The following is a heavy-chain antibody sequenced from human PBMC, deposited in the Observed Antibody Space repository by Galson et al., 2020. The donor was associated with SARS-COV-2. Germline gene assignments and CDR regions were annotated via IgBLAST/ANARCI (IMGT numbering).Heavy chain of an antibody. Sequence: GESLKISCAASGFTFSSYAMHWVRQAPGKGLEWVAVISYDGSNKYYADSVKGRFTISRDNSKNTLYLQMNSLRAEDTAVYYCARPQASPEIAWFGELPRVYYFDYWGQGTLVTVSS. CDR2: ISYDGSNK. J-gene: IGHJ4*02. D-gene: IGHD3-10*01. CDR1: GFTFSSYA. CDR3: ARPQASPEIAWFGELPRVYYFDY. V-gene: IGHV3-30*04.